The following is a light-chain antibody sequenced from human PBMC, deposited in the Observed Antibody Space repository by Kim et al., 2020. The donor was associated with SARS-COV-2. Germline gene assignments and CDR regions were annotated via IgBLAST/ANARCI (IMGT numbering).Light chain of an antibody. Sequence: QSALTQPASVSGSPGQSFTISCTGTSSDVGGYNYVSWYQQHPDKAPKLLIYDVSNRPSGVSNRFSGSKSGNTASLTISGLQAEDEADYYCNSYPSSTTWEFGGGTKLTV. J-gene: IGLJ3*02. CDR3: NSYPSSTTWE. CDR2: DVS. V-gene: IGLV2-14*03. CDR1: SSDVGGYNY.